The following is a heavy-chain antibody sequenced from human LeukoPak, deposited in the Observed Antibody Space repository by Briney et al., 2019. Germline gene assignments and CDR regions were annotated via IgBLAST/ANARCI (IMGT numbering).Heavy chain of an antibody. V-gene: IGHV4-61*02. D-gene: IGHD3/OR15-3a*01. CDR3: AREPPSFGLVIIV. Sequence: PSETLSLTCTVSGGAISSGSYYWSWIRQPPGKGLEWIGRIYTSGSTNYNPSLKSRVTISVDTSKNQFSLKLSSVTAADTAVYYCAREPPSFGLVIIVWGQGTLVTVSS. CDR2: IYTSGST. CDR1: GGAISSGSYY. J-gene: IGHJ4*02.